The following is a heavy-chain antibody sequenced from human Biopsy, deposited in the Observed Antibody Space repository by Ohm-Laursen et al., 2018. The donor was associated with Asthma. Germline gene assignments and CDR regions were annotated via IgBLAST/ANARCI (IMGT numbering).Heavy chain of an antibody. D-gene: IGHD3-22*01. CDR2: VSSDGHNK. CDR1: GFVFSQCG. CDR3: ARQSGQDYGDSSGFDI. Sequence: SLRLSGTASGFVFSQCGMHWVRQGPGKGLEWVALVSSDGHNKYYEDSVKGRFTISRDNSRNRLYLQINRLTVEDSAVYFCARQSGQDYGDSSGFDIWGQGTKVAVSS. V-gene: IGHV3-30*03. J-gene: IGHJ3*02.